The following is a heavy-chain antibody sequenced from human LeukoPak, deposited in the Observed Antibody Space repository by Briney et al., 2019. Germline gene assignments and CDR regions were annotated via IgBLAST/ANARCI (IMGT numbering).Heavy chain of an antibody. CDR2: IYSSGST. V-gene: IGHV4-4*09. J-gene: IGHJ5*02. CDR3: ARPRIAAAGTSQGRFDP. Sequence: SETLSLTCVVSGASLSHYSWRWIRQPPGKGLEWIGDIYSSGSTSYNPSHTSRVTTSKDTSKNHFSLKIGSVTAADTAVYYCARPRIAAAGTSQGRFDPWGQGTLVTVSS. D-gene: IGHD6-13*01. CDR1: GASLSHYS.